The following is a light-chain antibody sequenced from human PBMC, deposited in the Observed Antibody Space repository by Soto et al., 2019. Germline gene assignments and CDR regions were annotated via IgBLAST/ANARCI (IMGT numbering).Light chain of an antibody. V-gene: IGKV1-33*01. CDR2: DAS. Sequence: DIQMTQSPSSLSASVGDRVTITCQASQDINNSLNWYQQRPGEAPKLVIYDASILESGVPSRFSGSGFGTDFTFTISSLQPEDIATYYCQHFDNLPLTFGGGTKVELK. CDR1: QDINNS. CDR3: QHFDNLPLT. J-gene: IGKJ4*01.